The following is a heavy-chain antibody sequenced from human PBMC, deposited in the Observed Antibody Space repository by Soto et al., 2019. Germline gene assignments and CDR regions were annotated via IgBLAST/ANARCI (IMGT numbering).Heavy chain of an antibody. V-gene: IGHV3-64*01. Sequence: EVQLVESGGGLVQPGGSLRHSCAASGFTFSSYAMHWVRQAPGKGLEYVSAISSNGGSTYYANSVKGRFTISRDNSKNTLYLQMGSLRAEDMAVYYCARGNLRKSGLDYWGQGTLVTVSS. J-gene: IGHJ4*02. CDR3: ARGNLRKSGLDY. D-gene: IGHD3-10*01. CDR1: GFTFSSYA. CDR2: ISSNGGST.